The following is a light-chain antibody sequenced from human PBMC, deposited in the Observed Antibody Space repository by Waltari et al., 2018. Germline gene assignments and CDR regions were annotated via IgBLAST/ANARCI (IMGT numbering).Light chain of an antibody. J-gene: IGKJ4*01. V-gene: IGKV3-11*01. CDR1: QIVGTN. CDR3: QQRYKWPHS. Sequence: EIVLTQSPATLSLSAGDRATLSCRASQIVGTNLAWYQKRPGQAPRLLIYDAFDRAAGVPARFSGSSSGVEFTLTISSLEPEDSGVYFCQQRYKWPHSFGGGTKVEI. CDR2: DAF.